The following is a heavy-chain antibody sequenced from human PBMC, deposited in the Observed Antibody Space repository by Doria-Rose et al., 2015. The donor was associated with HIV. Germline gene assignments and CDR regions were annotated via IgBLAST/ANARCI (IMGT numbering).Heavy chain of an antibody. V-gene: IGHV2-26*01. CDR3: ARIKSSRWYHKYYFDF. CDR2: ILSDDER. CDR1: GVSLSSPGMG. D-gene: IGHD6-13*01. Sequence: QWGPVLVKPTETLTLTCTVSGVSLSSPGMGVSWIRQPPGKALEWLCYILSDDERSYKTSLKIRLTISRGTSKSQVVLTMTDMDPVDTATYYCARIKSSRWYHKYYFDFWGQGTLVIVSA. J-gene: IGHJ4*02.